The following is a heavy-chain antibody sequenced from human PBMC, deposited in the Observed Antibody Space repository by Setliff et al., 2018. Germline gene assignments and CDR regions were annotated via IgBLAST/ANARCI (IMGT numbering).Heavy chain of an antibody. Sequence: GASVKVSCKASGYTFTGYYMHWVRQSPGQGLEWMGWINPNSGGTNYAQKFQGWVTMTRDTSISTAYMELSRLRSDDTAVYYCARSGWLLEYYFDYWGQGTLVTVS. CDR1: GYTFTGYY. V-gene: IGHV1-2*04. D-gene: IGHD5-12*01. CDR3: ARSGWLLEYYFDY. J-gene: IGHJ4*02. CDR2: INPNSGGT.